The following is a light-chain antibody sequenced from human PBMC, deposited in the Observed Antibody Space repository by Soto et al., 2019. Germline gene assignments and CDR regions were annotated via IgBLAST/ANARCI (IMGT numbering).Light chain of an antibody. CDR1: SSDVGGYNY. CDR3: SSSTSSRTPV. V-gene: IGLV2-14*01. CDR2: DVS. Sequence: QSALTQPASVSGSPGQSITISCTGTSSDVGGYNYVSWYQQHPGKAPKLMIYDVSNRPSGVSNRFSGSKSGNTASLTISGLQAEDEADYYCSSSTSSRTPVFGGGTKLTVL. J-gene: IGLJ2*01.